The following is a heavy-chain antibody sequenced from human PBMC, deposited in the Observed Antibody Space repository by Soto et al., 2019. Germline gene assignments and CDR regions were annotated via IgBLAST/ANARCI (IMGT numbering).Heavy chain of an antibody. Sequence: EVQLLESGGGLVQPGGSLRLSCAASGFTFSSYAMSWVRQAPGKGLEWVSVISGSGDSTYYADSVKGRFTITRDNSKNTLYLQMNSLRAEDTAVYDRARRGPGTYFDYWGQGTLVTVSS. V-gene: IGHV3-23*01. CDR1: GFTFSSYA. J-gene: IGHJ4*02. D-gene: IGHD6-13*01. CDR3: ARRGPGTYFDY. CDR2: ISGSGDST.